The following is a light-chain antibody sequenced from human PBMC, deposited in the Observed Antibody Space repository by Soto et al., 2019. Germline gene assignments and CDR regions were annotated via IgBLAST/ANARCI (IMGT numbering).Light chain of an antibody. CDR3: QSYDTSLSGVI. J-gene: IGLJ2*01. Sequence: QSALTQPPSASGSPGQSVTISCTGTSSDVGKYDYVSWFQHHPGKAPKLIIYEVSKRPSGVPDRFSGSKSGSTASLTVSGLQTEDEADYYCQSYDTSLSGVIFGAGTKVTVL. CDR1: SSDVGKYDY. V-gene: IGLV2-8*01. CDR2: EVS.